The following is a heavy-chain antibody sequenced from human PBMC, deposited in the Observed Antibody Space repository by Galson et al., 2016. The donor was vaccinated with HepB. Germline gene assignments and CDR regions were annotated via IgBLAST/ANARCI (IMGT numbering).Heavy chain of an antibody. Sequence: SVKVSCKASGYTFSSYGMHWVRQAPGHRLEWVGRINGGNGNTRYSQQFQGRVTITRDTSATTVYMELSSMRSEDTGVDYCTRDLLSTIAAHAGGVWGQGTTVTVSS. V-gene: IGHV1-3*01. CDR2: INGGNGNT. CDR3: TRDLLSTIAAHAGGV. J-gene: IGHJ6*02. D-gene: IGHD6-13*01. CDR1: GYTFSSYG.